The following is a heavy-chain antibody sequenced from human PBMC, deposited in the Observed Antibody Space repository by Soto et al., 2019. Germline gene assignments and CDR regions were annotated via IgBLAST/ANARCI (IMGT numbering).Heavy chain of an antibody. D-gene: IGHD4-17*01. Sequence: EVQLLESGGGLVQPGGSLRLSCAASGFTFASYAMTWVRQAPGKGLLSVAGLYGNSGGIQYSDSVKGRFTISRDNSKNIVYQQMNSLRVEDTAVYFCAKDAVPGDGVWLMDHWGQGTLVTVSS. J-gene: IGHJ4*02. CDR2: LYGNSGGI. CDR1: GFTFASYA. CDR3: AKDAVPGDGVWLMDH. V-gene: IGHV3-23*01.